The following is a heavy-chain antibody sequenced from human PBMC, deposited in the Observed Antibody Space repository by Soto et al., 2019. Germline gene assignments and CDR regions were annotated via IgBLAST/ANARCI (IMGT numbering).Heavy chain of an antibody. CDR2: IYYSGST. CDR3: ARLRFLDNTWFDP. Sequence: SETLSLTCTVSGGSISSYYWSWIRQPPGKGLEWIGYIYYSGSTNYNPSLKSRVTISVDTSKNQFSLKLSSVTAADTAVYYCARLRFLDNTWFDPWGQGTLVTVSS. CDR1: GGSISSYY. D-gene: IGHD3-3*01. J-gene: IGHJ5*02. V-gene: IGHV4-59*08.